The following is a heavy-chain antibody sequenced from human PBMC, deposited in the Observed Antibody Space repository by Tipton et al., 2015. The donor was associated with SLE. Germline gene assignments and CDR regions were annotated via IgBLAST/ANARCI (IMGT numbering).Heavy chain of an antibody. CDR2: IYYSGST. Sequence: TLSLTCAVSGHSISSDYYWSWIRQPPGKGLEWIGYIYYSGSTNYNPSLKSRVTISPDTSNNQVSLKLSSVTAADTAVYYCTRAVGTGYYYYMDVWGKGTTVTVSS. CDR3: TRAVGTGYYYYMDV. D-gene: IGHD2-21*02. CDR1: GHSISSDYY. J-gene: IGHJ6*03. V-gene: IGHV4-61*01.